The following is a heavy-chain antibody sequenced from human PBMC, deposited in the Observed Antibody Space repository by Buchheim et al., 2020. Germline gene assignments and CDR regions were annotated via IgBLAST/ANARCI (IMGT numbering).Heavy chain of an antibody. CDR2: IKQDGSEK. D-gene: IGHD6-19*01. CDR3: ARVRSPGIAVAGIVDY. J-gene: IGHJ4*02. Sequence: EVQLVESGGGLVQPGGSLRLSCAASGFTFSSYWMSWVRQAPGKGPEWVANIKQDGSEKYYVDSVKGRFTISRDNAKNSLYLQMNSLRAEDTAVYYCARVRSPGIAVAGIVDYWGQGTL. V-gene: IGHV3-7*01. CDR1: GFTFSSYW.